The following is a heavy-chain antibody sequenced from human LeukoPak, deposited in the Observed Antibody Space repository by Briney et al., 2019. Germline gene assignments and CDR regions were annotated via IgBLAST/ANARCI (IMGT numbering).Heavy chain of an antibody. D-gene: IGHD6-19*01. Sequence: PGGSLRLSCAASGFTFDDYAIHWVRQAPGKGLEWVSGISWNSGSIGYADSVKGRFTISRDNAKNSLYLQMNSLRAEDTALYYCAKGVLGIAVASYGMDVWGQGTTVTVSS. CDR1: GFTFDDYA. J-gene: IGHJ6*02. CDR2: ISWNSGSI. V-gene: IGHV3-9*01. CDR3: AKGVLGIAVASYGMDV.